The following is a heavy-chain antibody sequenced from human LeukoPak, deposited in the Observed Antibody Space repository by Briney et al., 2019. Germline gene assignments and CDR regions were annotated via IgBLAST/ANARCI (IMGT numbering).Heavy chain of an antibody. CDR2: ISGSGGST. D-gene: IGHD5-24*01. V-gene: IGHV3-23*01. CDR1: GFTFSSYA. Sequence: GGSLRLSCAASGFTFSSYAMSWVRQAPGKGLEWVSAISGSGGSTYYADSVKGRFTISRDNSKNTLYLQMNSLRAEDTAVYYCANGLRGMATIFAEYFQHWGQAPWSPSPQ. J-gene: IGHJ1*01. CDR3: ANGLRGMATIFAEYFQH.